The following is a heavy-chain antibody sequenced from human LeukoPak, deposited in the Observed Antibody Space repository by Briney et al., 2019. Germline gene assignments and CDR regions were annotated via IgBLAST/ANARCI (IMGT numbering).Heavy chain of an antibody. J-gene: IGHJ4*02. Sequence: PGGSLRLSCAASGFTFSSYWMSWVRQAPGKGLEWVANIEQDGSDKYYVDSVKGRFTISRDNAKNSLYLQMNSLRAEDTAVYYCARNLYYDSSGPYYFDYWGPGTLVTVSS. D-gene: IGHD3-22*01. V-gene: IGHV3-7*01. CDR3: ARNLYYDSSGPYYFDY. CDR2: IEQDGSDK. CDR1: GFTFSSYW.